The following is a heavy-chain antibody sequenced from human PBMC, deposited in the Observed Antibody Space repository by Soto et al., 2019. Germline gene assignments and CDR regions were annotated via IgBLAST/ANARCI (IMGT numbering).Heavy chain of an antibody. CDR3: ARRIVSTETFDE. CDR1: GGSLTSYY. J-gene: IGHJ4*02. V-gene: IGHV4-59*08. CDR2: VYYTGIA. D-gene: IGHD5-12*01. Sequence: PSETLSLTCTVSGGSLTSYYWSWIRQPPGKGLEWIGFVYYTGIARYNPSLKSRVTISVDTSKNQFSLKLTSVTAADTAIYYCARRIVSTETFDEWGQGTLVTVSS.